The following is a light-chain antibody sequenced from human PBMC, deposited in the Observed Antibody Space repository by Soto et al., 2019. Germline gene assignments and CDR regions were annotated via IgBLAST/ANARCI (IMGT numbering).Light chain of an antibody. CDR2: SAS. CDR1: QSISSW. V-gene: IGKV1-5*01. J-gene: IGKJ4*01. CDR3: LQLKRYPLT. Sequence: DILMTQSPSTLSASPGDRVTISCRASQSISSWLAWYQQKPGQAPTLLIYSASTMQSGVPARFSGSGSSTDFSLTIRALQPDAFAAYYCLQLKRYPLTFGSGTKVDIK.